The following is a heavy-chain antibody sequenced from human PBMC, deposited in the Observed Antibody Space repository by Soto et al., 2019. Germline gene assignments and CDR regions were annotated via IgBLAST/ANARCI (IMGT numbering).Heavy chain of an antibody. CDR3: ARALNRRDNYYYGMDV. CDR2: ISYDGSNK. CDR1: GFTFSSYA. V-gene: IGHV3-30-3*01. J-gene: IGHJ6*02. Sequence: GGSLRLSCAASGFTFSSYAMHWVRQAPGKGLEWVAVISYDGSNKYYADSVKGRFTISRDNSKNTLYLQMNSLRAEDTAVYYCARALNRRDNYYYGMDVWGQGTTVPVS.